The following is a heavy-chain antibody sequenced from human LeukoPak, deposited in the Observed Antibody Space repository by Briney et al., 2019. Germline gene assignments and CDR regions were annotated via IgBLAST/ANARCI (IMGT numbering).Heavy chain of an antibody. CDR1: GFTFSSYS. Sequence: GGSLRLSCAASGFTFSSYSMNWVRQAPGKGLEWVSSISSSSSYIYSADSVKGRFTISRDNAKNSLYLQMNSLRAEDTAVYYCARARGSGYYYGYYFDYWGQGTLVTVSS. J-gene: IGHJ4*02. V-gene: IGHV3-21*01. CDR3: ARARGSGYYYGYYFDY. D-gene: IGHD3-22*01. CDR2: ISSSSSYI.